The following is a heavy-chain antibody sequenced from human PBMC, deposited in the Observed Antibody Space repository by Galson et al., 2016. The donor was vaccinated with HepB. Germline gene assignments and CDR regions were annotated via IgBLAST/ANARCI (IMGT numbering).Heavy chain of an antibody. J-gene: IGHJ4*02. Sequence: QSGAEVKKPGESLTISCKGSGYSFTSYWIGWVRQMPGKGLEWMGIIYPADSDTRYSPSFHGLVTISADKSISTAYLQWSSLKASDTAMYYCARQAPVAGGDFDYWGQGTLVTVSS. CDR1: GYSFTSYW. CDR3: ARQAPVAGGDFDY. V-gene: IGHV5-51*01. D-gene: IGHD6-19*01. CDR2: IYPADSDT.